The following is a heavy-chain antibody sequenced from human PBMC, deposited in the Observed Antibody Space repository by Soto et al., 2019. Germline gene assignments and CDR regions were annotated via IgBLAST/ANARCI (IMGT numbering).Heavy chain of an antibody. CDR3: ARDEDGAGIAVARLDS. D-gene: IGHD6-19*01. V-gene: IGHV3-33*01. J-gene: IGHJ4*02. CDR1: GFTFSSYG. CDR2: IWYDGSNK. Sequence: QVQLVESGGGVVQPGRSLRLSCAASGFTFSSYGMHWVRQAPGKGLEWVACIWYDGSNKYYADSVKVRFTISRDNPKNPPYRQMNSLRAEATAVYYCARDEDGAGIAVARLDSWGQGTLVTVSS.